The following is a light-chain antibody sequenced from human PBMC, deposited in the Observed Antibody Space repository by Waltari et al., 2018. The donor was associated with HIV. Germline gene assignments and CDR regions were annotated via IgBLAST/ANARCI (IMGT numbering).Light chain of an antibody. CDR1: QSISSW. V-gene: IGKV1-5*03. J-gene: IGKJ2*01. Sequence: DIQMTQSPSTLSASVGDRVTITCRASQSISSWLAWYQQKPGKAPNLLIYKASSLESGVPSRFSGSGSGTEFTLTISSLQPDDFATYYCQQYNGSPYTFGQGTKLEIK. CDR3: QQYNGSPYT. CDR2: KAS.